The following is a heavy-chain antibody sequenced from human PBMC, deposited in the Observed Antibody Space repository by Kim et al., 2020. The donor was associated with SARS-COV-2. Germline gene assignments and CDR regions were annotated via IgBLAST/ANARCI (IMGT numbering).Heavy chain of an antibody. CDR2: ISYDGSNK. D-gene: IGHD1-26*01. CDR1: GFTFSSYA. Sequence: GGSLRLSCAASGFTFSSYAMHWVRQAPGKGLEWVAVISYDGSNKYYADSVKGRFTISRDNSKNTLYLQMNSLRAEDTAVYYCARDPGRVWGQGTLVTVSS. J-gene: IGHJ4*02. CDR3: ARDPGRV. V-gene: IGHV3-30*04.